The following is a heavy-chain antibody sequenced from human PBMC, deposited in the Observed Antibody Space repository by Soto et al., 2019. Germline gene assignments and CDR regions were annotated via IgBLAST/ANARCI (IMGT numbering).Heavy chain of an antibody. CDR1: GFTISDYY. V-gene: IGHV3-11*01. Sequence: PGGSLRLSCEASGFTISDYYMSWIRQAPGKGLEWVSYISSVGTTTYYADSVKGRFSISMDNAKNSLYLQMNSLRAEDTAVYYCARDVPKGWLHETKGSYDCWGQGTLVTVSS. CDR2: ISSVGTTT. CDR3: ARDVPKGWLHETKGSYDC. D-gene: IGHD5-12*01. J-gene: IGHJ4*02.